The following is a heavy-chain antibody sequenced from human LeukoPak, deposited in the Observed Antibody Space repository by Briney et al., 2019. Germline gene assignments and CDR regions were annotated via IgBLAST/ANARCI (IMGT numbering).Heavy chain of an antibody. J-gene: IGHJ4*02. CDR2: IYYSGGT. V-gene: IGHV4-31*03. Sequence: SETLSLTCTVSGGSISSGGYYWSWIRQHPGKGLEWIGYIYYSGGTYYNPSLKSRVTISVDTSKNQFSLKLSSVTAADTAVYYCARDRGPYSGYDSYYFDYWGQGTLVTVSS. CDR3: ARDRGPYSGYDSYYFDY. D-gene: IGHD5-12*01. CDR1: GGSISSGGYY.